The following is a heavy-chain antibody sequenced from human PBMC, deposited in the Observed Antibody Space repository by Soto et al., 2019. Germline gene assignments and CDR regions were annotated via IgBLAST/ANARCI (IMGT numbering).Heavy chain of an antibody. J-gene: IGHJ4*02. CDR1: GASINTSSYY. CDR3: ARRLLGPFDY. D-gene: IGHD2-8*02. Sequence: SETLSLTCTVSGASINTSSYYWGWIRQPPGKGLEWIGNAYYSGSTYYNPSLKSRVTISVDSSKSQFSLKLSSVTAADTAVYYCARRLLGPFDYRGQGTLVTVSS. CDR2: AYYSGST. V-gene: IGHV4-39*01.